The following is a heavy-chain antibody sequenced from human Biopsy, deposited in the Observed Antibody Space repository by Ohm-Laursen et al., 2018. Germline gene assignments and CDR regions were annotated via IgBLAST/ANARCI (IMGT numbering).Heavy chain of an antibody. V-gene: IGHV3-11*01. J-gene: IGHJ6*02. D-gene: IGHD4-23*01. CDR1: GFSFSAYH. CDR3: ARDTRWSPYSMDV. Sequence: SLRLSCAASGFSFSAYHMRWIRKAQGRGMEWVSYISGGGTIYYGDSMKGRVTISRDNAKNSLYLQMHSLRAEDTAVYYCARDTRWSPYSMDVWGQGTTVTVSS. CDR2: ISGGGTI.